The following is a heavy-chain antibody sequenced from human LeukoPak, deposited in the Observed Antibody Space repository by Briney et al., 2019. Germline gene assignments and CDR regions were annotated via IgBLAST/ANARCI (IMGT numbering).Heavy chain of an antibody. Sequence: GGSLRLSCAASGFTFTNYWMSWVRQAPGKGLEWVSFIYSSVTHYSDSVKGRFTISRDNSKNTLFLQMNSLRAEDTAVYYCARRAGAYSHPYDYWGQGTLVTVSS. CDR3: ARRAGAYSHPYDY. CDR1: GFTFTNYW. J-gene: IGHJ4*02. V-gene: IGHV3-53*01. D-gene: IGHD4/OR15-4a*01. CDR2: IYSSVT.